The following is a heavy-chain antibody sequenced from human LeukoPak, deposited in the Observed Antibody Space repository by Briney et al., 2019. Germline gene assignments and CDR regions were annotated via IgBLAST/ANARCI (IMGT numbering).Heavy chain of an antibody. CDR3: TRGRFLEWLFSD. J-gene: IGHJ4*02. Sequence: GRSLRLSCTASGFTFGDYAMSWVRQAPGKGLEWVGSIRSKAYGGTTEYAASVKGRFTISRDDSKSIAYLQMNSLKTEDTAVYYCTRGRFLEWLFSDWGQGTLVTVSS. CDR2: IRSKAYGGTT. V-gene: IGHV3-49*04. D-gene: IGHD3-3*01. CDR1: GFTFGDYA.